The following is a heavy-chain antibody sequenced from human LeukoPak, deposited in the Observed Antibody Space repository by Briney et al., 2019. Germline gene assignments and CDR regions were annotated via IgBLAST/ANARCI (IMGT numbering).Heavy chain of an antibody. CDR3: ARDYGGSSGWFDP. D-gene: IGHD4-23*01. J-gene: IGHJ5*02. CDR2: MSPNSDNT. V-gene: IGHV1-8*01. CDR1: GYTFTSYD. Sequence: ASVKVSCKASGYTFTSYDINWVRQATGQGLEWMGWMSPNSDNTGYAQKFQGRVTFTRDTSISTAYMELRSLTSKDTAVYYCARDYGGSSGWFDPWGQGTLVTVSS.